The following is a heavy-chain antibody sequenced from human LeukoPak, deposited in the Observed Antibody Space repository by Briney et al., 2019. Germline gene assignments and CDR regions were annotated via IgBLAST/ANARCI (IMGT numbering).Heavy chain of an antibody. CDR1: GGSISSYY. D-gene: IGHD3-22*01. V-gene: IGHV4-59*01. J-gene: IGHJ6*03. Sequence: PSETLSLTCTVSGGSISSYYWSWIRQPPGKGLEWIGYIHYSGSTNYNPSLKSRVTISVDTSKNQFSLKLSSVTAADTAVYYCARAGGSIVGDYYYYYMDVWGKGTTVTVSS. CDR3: ARAGGSIVGDYYYYYMDV. CDR2: IHYSGST.